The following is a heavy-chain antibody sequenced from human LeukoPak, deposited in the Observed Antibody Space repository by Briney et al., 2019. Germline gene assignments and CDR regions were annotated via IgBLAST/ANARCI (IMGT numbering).Heavy chain of an antibody. J-gene: IGHJ6*03. CDR1: GGTFSSYA. Sequence: GASVKVSCKASGGTFSSYAISWVRQAPGQGLEWMGGIIPIFGTANYAQKFQGRVTITTDESTSTAYMELSSLRSEDTAVDYCARVETRAAFLEWLDGPMDVWGKGTTVTVSS. V-gene: IGHV1-69*05. CDR3: ARVETRAAFLEWLDGPMDV. CDR2: IIPIFGTA. D-gene: IGHD3-3*02.